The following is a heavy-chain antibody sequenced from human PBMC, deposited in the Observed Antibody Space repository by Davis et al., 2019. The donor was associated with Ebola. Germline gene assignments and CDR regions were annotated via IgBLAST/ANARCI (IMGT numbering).Heavy chain of an antibody. V-gene: IGHV3-23*01. CDR1: GFTFSSYA. Sequence: PSETLSLTCAASGFTFSSYAMSWVRQAPGKGLEWVPAISGSGGSTYYADSVKGRFTISRDNSKTTLYLQMNSLRAEDTAVYYCAKLNDYVWGSYRYTHFDYWGQGTLVTVSS. CDR3: AKLNDYVWGSYRYTHFDY. J-gene: IGHJ4*02. CDR2: ISGSGGST. D-gene: IGHD3-16*02.